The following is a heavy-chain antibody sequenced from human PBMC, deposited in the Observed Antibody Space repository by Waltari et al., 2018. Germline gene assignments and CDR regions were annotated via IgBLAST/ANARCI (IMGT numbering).Heavy chain of an antibody. V-gene: IGHV1-46*01. CDR2: INPNGCDT. Sequence: QVQLVQSGAEVKKPGASVKVSCKSSGYTFTSHWMHWVRQAPGQGPEWMGVINPNGCDTRYAQQKFQGRLTMTRDTSTSTDYMELSSLRSEDTAIYYCARDNSYTRERSGWWFDPWGPGTLVTVSS. CDR3: ARDNSYTRERSGWWFDP. CDR1: GYTFTSHW. D-gene: IGHD6-19*01. J-gene: IGHJ5*02.